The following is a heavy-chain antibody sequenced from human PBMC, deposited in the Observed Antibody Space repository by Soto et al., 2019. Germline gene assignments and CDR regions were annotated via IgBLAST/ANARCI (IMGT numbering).Heavy chain of an antibody. Sequence: GGSLRLSCAASGFTYSSCAMNWVRQAPGKGLEWVSTISGRGGSTYYADSVTGRFTISRDNSRNTLYLQMNNLRDEDTAMYYSSKGERDISPSFDYLGKGALVTVSS. J-gene: IGHJ4*02. CDR1: GFTYSSCA. CDR3: SKGERDISPSFDY. V-gene: IGHV3-23*01. CDR2: ISGRGGST. D-gene: IGHD2-15*01.